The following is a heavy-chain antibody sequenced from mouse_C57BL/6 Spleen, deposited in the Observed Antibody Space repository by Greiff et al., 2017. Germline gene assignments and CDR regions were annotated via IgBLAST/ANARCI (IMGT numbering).Heavy chain of an antibody. CDR1: GYTFPSYG. V-gene: IGHV1-81*01. CDR3: ARWIGMDY. J-gene: IGHJ4*01. Sequence: QVQLQQSGAELARPGDSVTLSCKASGYTFPSYGICWVKQRTGPGLEWIGEFYPRSGNTYYNEKFKDKATLTADKSSSTAYMELRSLTSEDSAVYFCARWIGMDYWGQGTSVTVSS. CDR2: FYPRSGNT.